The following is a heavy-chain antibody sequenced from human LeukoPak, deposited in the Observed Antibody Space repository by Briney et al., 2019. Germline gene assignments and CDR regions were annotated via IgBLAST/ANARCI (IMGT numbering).Heavy chain of an antibody. Sequence: GGSLRLSCTVSGFTVSSNSMSWVRQAPGKGLEWVSFIYSDNTHYSDSVKGRFTISRDNSKNTLYLQMNSLRAEDTAVYYCARRAGAYSHPYGYWGQGTLVAVSS. CDR2: IYSDNT. D-gene: IGHD4/OR15-4a*01. V-gene: IGHV3-53*01. J-gene: IGHJ4*02. CDR3: ARRAGAYSHPYGY. CDR1: GFTVSSNS.